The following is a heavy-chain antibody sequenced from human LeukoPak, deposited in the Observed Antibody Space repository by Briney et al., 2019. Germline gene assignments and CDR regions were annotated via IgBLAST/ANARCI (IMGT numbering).Heavy chain of an antibody. J-gene: IGHJ4*02. CDR1: GDSVSSNSAA. CDR3: ARVGRFRVTGYYFDY. V-gene: IGHV6-1*01. Sequence: SQTLSLTCAISGDSVSSNSAAWNWIRQSPSRGLEWLGRTYYRSKWYNDCAVSVKSRITINPDTSKNQFSLKLSSVTAADTAVYYCARVGRFRVTGYYFDYWGQGTLVTVSS. D-gene: IGHD1-14*01. CDR2: TYYRSKWYN.